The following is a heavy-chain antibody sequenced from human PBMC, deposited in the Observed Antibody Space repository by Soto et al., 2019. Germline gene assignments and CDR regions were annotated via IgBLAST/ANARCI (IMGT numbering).Heavy chain of an antibody. CDR3: ARDRDRPYFDY. CDR2: IGGSGGGT. CDR1: GFTFSSYA. Sequence: EVQLLESGGGLVQPGGSLRLSCAASGFTFSSYAMSWVRQAPGMGLEWVSAIGGSGGGTYYADSVKGRFTISRDNSKNTLYLQMNSLRAEDTAVYYCARDRDRPYFDYWGQGTLVTVSS. J-gene: IGHJ4*02. V-gene: IGHV3-23*01.